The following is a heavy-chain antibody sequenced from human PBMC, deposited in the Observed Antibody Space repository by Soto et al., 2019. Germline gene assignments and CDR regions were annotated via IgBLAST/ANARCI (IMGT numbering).Heavy chain of an antibody. Sequence: GSSLRLSCAVSGFTFNDYAMSWVRQAPGKGLEWVSTISGSLGSAYYAASVEGRFTISGDNSNNTLYLQMNSLRVEDTATYYCAKDSRLPGFGLLIHAFDIWGHGTMVTASS. CDR1: GFTFNDYA. V-gene: IGHV3-23*01. CDR2: ISGSLGSA. D-gene: IGHD3-3*01. CDR3: AKDSRLPGFGLLIHAFDI. J-gene: IGHJ3*02.